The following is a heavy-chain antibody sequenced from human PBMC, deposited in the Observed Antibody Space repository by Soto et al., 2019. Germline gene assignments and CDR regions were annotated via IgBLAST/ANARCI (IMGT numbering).Heavy chain of an antibody. D-gene: IGHD2-21*02. V-gene: IGHV3-21*01. J-gene: IGHJ3*02. CDR3: ARDSGYCAGDCLAFDI. Sequence: GGSLRLSCAASGFTFSSYSMNWVRQAPGKGLEWVSSISSSSSYIYYADSVKGRFTISRDNAKNSLYLQMNSLRAEDTAVYYCARDSGYCAGDCLAFDIGGQGTMVTVSS. CDR1: GFTFSSYS. CDR2: ISSSSSYI.